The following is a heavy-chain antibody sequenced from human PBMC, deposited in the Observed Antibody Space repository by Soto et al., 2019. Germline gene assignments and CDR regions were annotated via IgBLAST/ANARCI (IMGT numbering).Heavy chain of an antibody. J-gene: IGHJ5*02. V-gene: IGHV1-3*01. CDR1: GYTFTSYA. D-gene: IGHD5-12*01. Sequence: ASVKVSCKASGYTFTSYAMHWVRQAPGQRLEWMGWINAGNGNTKYSQKFKGRVTITRDTSTSTAYKELSSLRSEDTAVDYCARDYGDIVATIYLGWFDPWGQGTLVTVSS. CDR2: INAGNGNT. CDR3: ARDYGDIVATIYLGWFDP.